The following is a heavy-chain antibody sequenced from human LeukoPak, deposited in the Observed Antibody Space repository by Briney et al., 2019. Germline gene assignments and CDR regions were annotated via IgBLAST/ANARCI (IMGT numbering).Heavy chain of an antibody. J-gene: IGHJ3*02. Sequence: SETLSLTCTVSGGSISSSSYYWGWIRQPPEKGLEWIGSIYYSGSTYNNPSLKSRVTISVDTSKNQFSLRLSSVTAADTAVCYCARLGEGGVGARGDAFDIWGQGTMVTVSS. CDR1: GGSISSSSYY. D-gene: IGHD1-26*01. V-gene: IGHV4-39*01. CDR3: ARLGEGGVGARGDAFDI. CDR2: IYYSGST.